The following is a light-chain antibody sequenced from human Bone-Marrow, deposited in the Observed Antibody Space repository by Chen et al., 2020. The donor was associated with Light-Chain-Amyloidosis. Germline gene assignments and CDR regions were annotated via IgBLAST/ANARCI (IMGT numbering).Light chain of an antibody. J-gene: IGKJ4*01. V-gene: IGKV3-20*01. Sequence: EIVLTQSPGTLSLSPGEGANLSCRDSQTLSSNYLTWYQQKFGQAPRLLIDGSSSRATGIPDRCTGSGSGTEVTLTINRLEPEDFAMYYCQEYGTSPQTVGGGTEVEI. CDR3: QEYGTSPQT. CDR2: GSS. CDR1: QTLSSNY.